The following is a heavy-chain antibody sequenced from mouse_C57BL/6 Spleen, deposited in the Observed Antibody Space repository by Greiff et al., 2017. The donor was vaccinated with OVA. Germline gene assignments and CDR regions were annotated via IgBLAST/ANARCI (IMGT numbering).Heavy chain of an antibody. CDR1: GFNIKDDY. Sequence: EVQLVESGAELVRPGASVKLSCTASGFNIKDDYMHWVKQRPEQGLEWIGWIDPENGDTEYASKFQGKATITADTSSNTAYLQLSSLTSEDTAVYYCTTAMISTWFADWGQGTLVTVSA. CDR3: TTAMISTWFAD. V-gene: IGHV14-4*01. J-gene: IGHJ3*01. D-gene: IGHD2-4*01. CDR2: IDPENGDT.